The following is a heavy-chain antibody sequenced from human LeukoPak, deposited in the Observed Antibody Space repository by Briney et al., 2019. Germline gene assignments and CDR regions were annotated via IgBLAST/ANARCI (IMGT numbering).Heavy chain of an antibody. CDR3: ARGREGKYCSGGSCYSYDYYYYYMDV. V-gene: IGHV3-23*01. J-gene: IGHJ6*03. Sequence: GGSLRLSCAASGFTLSSYAMSWVRQAPGKGLEWVSAISDSGNTYHADSVKGRFTISRDSSKNTLFLQMNRLRPEDAAVYYCARGREGKYCSGGSCYSYDYYYYYMDVWGKGTTVTVSS. CDR1: GFTLSSYA. D-gene: IGHD2-15*01. CDR2: ISDSGNT.